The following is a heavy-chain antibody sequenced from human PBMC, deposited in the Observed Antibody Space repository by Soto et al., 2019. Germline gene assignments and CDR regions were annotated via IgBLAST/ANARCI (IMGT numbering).Heavy chain of an antibody. CDR1: GYTFTSYG. D-gene: IGHD1-26*01. V-gene: IGHV1-18*01. J-gene: IGHJ4*02. CDR2: ISAYNGNT. Sequence: ASVKVSCKASGYTFTSYGISWVRQAPGQGLEWMGWISAYNGNTNYAQKLQGRVTMTTDTSTSTAYMELRSLRSDDTAVYYCARDRHNRYSGCYGYWGQGTLVTVSS. CDR3: ARDRHNRYSGCYGY.